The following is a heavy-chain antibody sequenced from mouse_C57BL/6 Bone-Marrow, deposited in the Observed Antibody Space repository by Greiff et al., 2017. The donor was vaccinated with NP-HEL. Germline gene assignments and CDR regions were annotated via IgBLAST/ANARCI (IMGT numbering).Heavy chain of an antibody. CDR2: IYPGDGDT. CDR1: GYAFSSSW. J-gene: IGHJ3*01. Sequence: VQLQQSGPELVKPGASVKISCKASGYAFSSSWMNWVKQRPGQGLEWIGRIYPGDGDTNYNGKFKGKATLTADKSSSTAYMQLSSLTSEDSAVYCCARGRGFADWGQGTLVTVSA. V-gene: IGHV1-82*01. CDR3: ARGRGFAD.